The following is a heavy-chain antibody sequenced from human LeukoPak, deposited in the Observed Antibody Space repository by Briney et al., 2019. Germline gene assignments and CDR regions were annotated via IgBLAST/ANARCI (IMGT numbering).Heavy chain of an antibody. Sequence: SVKVSCKASGGTFTSYAISWVRHAPGQGLEWMGGIIPIFGTANYAQKFQGRVTITTDESTSTAYMELSSLRSEDTAVYYCARGPSGRFLEWLSSYYYYMDVWGKGTTVTVSS. CDR2: IIPIFGTA. V-gene: IGHV1-69*05. J-gene: IGHJ6*03. D-gene: IGHD3-3*01. CDR1: GGTFTSYA. CDR3: ARGPSGRFLEWLSSYYYYMDV.